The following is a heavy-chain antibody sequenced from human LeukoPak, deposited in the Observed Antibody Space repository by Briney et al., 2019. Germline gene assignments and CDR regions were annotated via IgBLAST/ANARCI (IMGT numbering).Heavy chain of an antibody. CDR1: GGSISSGDYY. Sequence: SETLSLTCNVSGGSISSGDYYWSWIRQPPGKGLEWIGYIYYSGSTYNNPSLRSRVTISVDTSKNQFSLKLSSVTAADTAVYYCARDHYDTSGYSNGMDVWGQGTTVTVSS. J-gene: IGHJ6*02. D-gene: IGHD3-22*01. V-gene: IGHV4-30-4*01. CDR3: ARDHYDTSGYSNGMDV. CDR2: IYYSGST.